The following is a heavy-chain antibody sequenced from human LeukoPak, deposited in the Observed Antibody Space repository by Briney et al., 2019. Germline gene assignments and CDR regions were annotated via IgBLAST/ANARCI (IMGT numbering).Heavy chain of an antibody. CDR1: GFSLSTSGLC. D-gene: IGHD3-22*01. CDR2: IDWSGDK. Sequence: SGPALVKPTQTLTLTCTFSGFSLSTSGLCVTWIRQTPGKSLEWLARIDWSGDKDYNKSLKTRLTISKDTSKNQVVLTMTNIDPVDTATYYCARTPETYYYDDSGYYYRGYFDFWGQGALVTVSS. CDR3: ARTPETYYYDDSGYYYRGYFDF. J-gene: IGHJ4*02. V-gene: IGHV2-70*11.